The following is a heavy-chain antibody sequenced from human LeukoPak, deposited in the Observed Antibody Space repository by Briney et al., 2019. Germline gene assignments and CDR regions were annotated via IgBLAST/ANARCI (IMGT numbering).Heavy chain of an antibody. D-gene: IGHD6-13*01. CDR3: ARAGYSSSWRQNEIDY. J-gene: IGHJ4*02. Sequence: PSETLSLTCAVYGGSFSGYYWSWIRQPPGKGLEGIGEINHSGSTNYNPSLKSRVTISVDTSKNQFSLKLSSVTAADTAVYYCARAGYSSSWRQNEIDYWGQGTLVTVSS. CDR1: GGSFSGYY. CDR2: INHSGST. V-gene: IGHV4-34*01.